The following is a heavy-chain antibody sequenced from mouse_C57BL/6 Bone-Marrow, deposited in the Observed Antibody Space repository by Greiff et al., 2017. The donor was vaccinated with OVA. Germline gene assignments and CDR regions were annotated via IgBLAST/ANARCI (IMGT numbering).Heavy chain of an antibody. CDR1: GYTFTSYW. D-gene: IGHD1-1*01. J-gene: IGHJ4*01. Sequence: VQGVESGAELVKPGASVKLSCKASGYTFTSYWMHWVKQRPGQGLEWIGMIHPNSGSTNYNEKFKSKATLTVDKSSSTAYMQLSSLTSEDSAVYYCARYYYGSSVYAMDYWGQGTSVTVSS. CDR2: IHPNSGST. CDR3: ARYYYGSSVYAMDY. V-gene: IGHV1-64*01.